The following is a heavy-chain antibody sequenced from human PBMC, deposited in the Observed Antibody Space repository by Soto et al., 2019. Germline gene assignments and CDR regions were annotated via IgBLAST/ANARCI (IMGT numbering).Heavy chain of an antibody. V-gene: IGHV3-48*02. J-gene: IGHJ6*02. CDR1: GFTFSSYS. CDR3: ARDRSCSSTSCYKGYYYYGMDV. CDR2: ISSSSTI. D-gene: IGHD2-2*02. Sequence: PGGSLRLSCAASGFTFSSYSMNWVRQAPGKGLEWVSYISSSSTIYYADSVKGRFTISRDNAKNSLYLQMNSLRDEDTAVYYCARDRSCSSTSCYKGYYYYGMDVWGQGTTVTVSS.